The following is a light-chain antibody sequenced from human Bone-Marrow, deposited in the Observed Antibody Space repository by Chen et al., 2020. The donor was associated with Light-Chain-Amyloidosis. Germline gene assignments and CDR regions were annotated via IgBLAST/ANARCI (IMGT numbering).Light chain of an antibody. Sequence: QSALTQPRSVSGSPGQSVTISCTGTSGDVGGYDVVSWYQQYPVKAPKLIIYDVSKRPSGVPYRFSGSKSGNTASLTISGLQAADEADYYCCSTAGRSTLVFGGGTTLTVL. J-gene: IGLJ2*01. CDR2: DVS. V-gene: IGLV2-11*02. CDR1: SGDVGGYDV. CDR3: CSTAGRSTLV.